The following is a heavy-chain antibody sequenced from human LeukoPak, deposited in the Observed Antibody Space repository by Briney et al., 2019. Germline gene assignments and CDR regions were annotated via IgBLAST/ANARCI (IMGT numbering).Heavy chain of an antibody. CDR1: GFTVSSNY. J-gene: IGHJ6*02. CDR3: ATLLTVTTWSYYYYGMDV. Sequence: PGGSLRLSCAASGFTVSSNYMSWVRQAPGKGLEWVSVIYSGGSTYYADSVKGRFTISRDNSKNTLYLQMDSLRAEDTAVYYCATLLTVTTWSYYYYGMDVWGQGTAVTVSS. D-gene: IGHD4-17*01. CDR2: IYSGGST. V-gene: IGHV3-66*01.